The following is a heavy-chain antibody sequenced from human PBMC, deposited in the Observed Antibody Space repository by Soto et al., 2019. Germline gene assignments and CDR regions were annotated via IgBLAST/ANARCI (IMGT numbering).Heavy chain of an antibody. V-gene: IGHV3-30*18. D-gene: IGHD1-7*01. CDR2: ISYDGSNK. Sequence: QPGGSLRLSCAASGFTFSSYGMHWVRQAPGKGLEWVAVISYDGSNKYYADSVKGRFTISRDNSKNTLYLQMNSLRAEDTAVYYCAKELELGFETSYYYYGMDVWGQGTTVTVSS. J-gene: IGHJ6*02. CDR1: GFTFSSYG. CDR3: AKELELGFETSYYYYGMDV.